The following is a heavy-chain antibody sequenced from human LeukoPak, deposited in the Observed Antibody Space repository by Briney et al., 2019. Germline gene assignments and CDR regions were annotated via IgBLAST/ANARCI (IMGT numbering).Heavy chain of an antibody. D-gene: IGHD5-18*01. CDR1: GFTVSSKY. CDR3: ATLPNYSYGHPYYFDS. J-gene: IGHJ4*02. CDR2: IFNSDTT. V-gene: IGHV3-53*01. Sequence: GGSLRLSCAASGFTVSSKYMGWVRQTPGKRLEWVSVIFNSDTTQYADSVKGRFTISRDNSKNTLYLQMNSLRADDTAMYYCATLPNYSYGHPYYFDSWGQGTLVTVSS.